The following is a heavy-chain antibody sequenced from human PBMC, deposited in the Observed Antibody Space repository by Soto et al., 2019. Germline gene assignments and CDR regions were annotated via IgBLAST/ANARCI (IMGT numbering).Heavy chain of an antibody. CDR2: IYYSGST. J-gene: IGHJ4*02. D-gene: IGHD3-3*01. Sequence: QVQLQESGPGLVKPSQTLSLTCTVSGGSIRSGGYYWSWIRQHPGKGLEWIGYIYYSGSTYYNPSLKSRVTISVDTSKNQFSLKLSSVTAADTAVYYCARDGGIFGVVDYWGQGTLVTVSS. CDR3: ARDGGIFGVVDY. CDR1: GGSIRSGGYY. V-gene: IGHV4-31*03.